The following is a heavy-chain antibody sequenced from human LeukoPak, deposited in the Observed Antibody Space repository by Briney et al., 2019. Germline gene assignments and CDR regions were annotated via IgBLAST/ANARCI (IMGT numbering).Heavy chain of an antibody. CDR1: GYTFINNW. Sequence: GASVKVSCKASGYTFINNWMHWVRQAPGQGLEWVGLINPTGTTTLYAQKFQGRVTMTRDMSTSTVYMELSSLRSEDTAVYYCARDGIVVVVAATPFGQDYFDYWGQGTLVTVSS. CDR2: INPTGTTT. D-gene: IGHD2-15*01. V-gene: IGHV1-46*01. CDR3: ARDGIVVVVAATPFGQDYFDY. J-gene: IGHJ4*02.